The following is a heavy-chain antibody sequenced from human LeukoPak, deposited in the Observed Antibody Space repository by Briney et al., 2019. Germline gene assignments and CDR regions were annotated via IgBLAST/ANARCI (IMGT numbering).Heavy chain of an antibody. CDR2: IYYSGST. J-gene: IGHJ4*02. CDR1: GGSISSYY. D-gene: IGHD3-22*01. V-gene: IGHV4-59*01. CDR3: AGASYDSSGVH. Sequence: SEALSLTCTVSGGSISSYYWSWIRQPPGKGLEWIGYIYYSGSTNYNPSLKSRVTISVDTSKNQFSLKLSSVTAADTAVYYCAGASYDSSGVHWGQGTLVTVSS.